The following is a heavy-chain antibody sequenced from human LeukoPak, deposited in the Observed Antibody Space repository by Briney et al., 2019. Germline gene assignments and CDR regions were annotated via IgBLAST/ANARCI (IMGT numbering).Heavy chain of an antibody. CDR2: IYYSGST. Sequence: PSETLSLTCTVSGGSISSSSYYWGWIRQPPGKGLEWMGSIYYSGSTYYNPSLKSRVTISVDTSKNQFSLKLSSVTAADTAVDYCAREDSSRSMDVWGKGTTVTVSS. D-gene: IGHD3-22*01. CDR1: GGSISSSSYY. J-gene: IGHJ6*03. CDR3: AREDSSRSMDV. V-gene: IGHV4-39*07.